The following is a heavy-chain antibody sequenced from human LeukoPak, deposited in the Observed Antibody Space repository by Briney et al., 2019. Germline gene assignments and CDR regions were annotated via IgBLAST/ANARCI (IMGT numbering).Heavy chain of an antibody. CDR3: ARMAGYCTNGVCYYFDY. CDR2: IYYSGST. D-gene: IGHD2-8*01. CDR1: GGSISSGGYY. Sequence: SQTLSLTCTVSGGSISSGGYYWRWIRQHPGKGLEWIGYIYYSGSTYYNPSLKSRVTISADTSKNQFSLKLSSVTAADTAVYYCARMAGYCTNGVCYYFDYWGQGTLVTVSP. V-gene: IGHV4-31*03. J-gene: IGHJ4*02.